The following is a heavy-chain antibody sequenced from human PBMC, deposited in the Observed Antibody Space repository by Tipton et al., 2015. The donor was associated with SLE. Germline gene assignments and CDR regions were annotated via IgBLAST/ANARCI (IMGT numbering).Heavy chain of an antibody. J-gene: IGHJ6*02. D-gene: IGHD4-23*01. CDR1: GGSISNYH. V-gene: IGHV4-59*01. Sequence: GLVKPSETLSLTCTVSGGSISNYHWSWIRQPPGKGLEWIGYIFYSGRTSNNPSLNSRVTTSVDTSKNEFSLKLTSVTAADTAVYYCARGGLGGNSRYYYYYGMDVWGQGTTVTVSS. CDR2: IFYSGRT. CDR3: ARGGLGGNSRYYYYYGMDV.